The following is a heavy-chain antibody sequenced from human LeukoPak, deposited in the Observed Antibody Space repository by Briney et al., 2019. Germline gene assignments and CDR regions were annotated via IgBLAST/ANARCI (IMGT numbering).Heavy chain of an antibody. CDR3: TRDRRYYYDSSGYISLYYYYYMDV. CDR1: GFTFGDYA. J-gene: IGHJ6*03. Sequence: KAGGSLRLSCTASGFTFGDYAMSWFRQAPGKGLEWVGFIRSKAYGGTTEYAASVKGRFTISRDDSKSIAYLQMNSLKTEDTAVYYCTRDRRYYYDSSGYISLYYYYYMDVWGKGTTVTVSS. V-gene: IGHV3-49*05. D-gene: IGHD3-22*01. CDR2: IRSKAYGGTT.